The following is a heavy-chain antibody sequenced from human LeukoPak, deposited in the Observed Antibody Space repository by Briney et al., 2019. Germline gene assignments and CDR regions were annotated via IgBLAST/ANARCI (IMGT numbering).Heavy chain of an antibody. CDR3: AKVPVWQQLVDY. J-gene: IGHJ4*02. D-gene: IGHD6-13*01. CDR2: ITVTGDT. CDR1: GFTFSSYS. Sequence: GGSLGLSCAASGFTFSSYSMSWVRQAPGKWLEWVSGITVTGDTYYADSLKGRFTISRDNSRSTLYLQMNSLRADDTAVYYCAKVPVWQQLVDYWGQGTLVTVSS. V-gene: IGHV3-23*01.